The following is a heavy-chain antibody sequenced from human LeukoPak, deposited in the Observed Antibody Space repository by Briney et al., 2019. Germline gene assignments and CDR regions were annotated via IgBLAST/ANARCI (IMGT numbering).Heavy chain of an antibody. V-gene: IGHV3-66*01. Sequence: GGSLRLPCAASGFTVSSNYMSWVRQAPGKGLEWVSVIYSGGSTYYADSVKGRFTISRDNSKNTLYLQMNSLRAEDTAVYYCARAVVVRGVITTLEWAFDIWGQGTMVTVSS. J-gene: IGHJ3*02. CDR2: IYSGGST. D-gene: IGHD3-10*01. CDR1: GFTVSSNY. CDR3: ARAVVVRGVITTLEWAFDI.